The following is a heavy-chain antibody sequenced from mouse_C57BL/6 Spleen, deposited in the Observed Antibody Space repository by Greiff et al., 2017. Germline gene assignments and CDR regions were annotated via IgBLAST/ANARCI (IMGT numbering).Heavy chain of an antibody. CDR2: ISSGSSTI. Sequence: VQLKESGGGLVKPGGSLKLSCAASGFTFSDYGMHWVRQAPEKGLEWVAYISSGSSTIYYADTVKGRFTISRDNAKNTLFLQMTSLKSEDTAMYYCAREDSSDRYAMDYWGQGTSVTVSS. D-gene: IGHD3-2*02. CDR3: AREDSSDRYAMDY. J-gene: IGHJ4*01. CDR1: GFTFSDYG. V-gene: IGHV5-17*01.